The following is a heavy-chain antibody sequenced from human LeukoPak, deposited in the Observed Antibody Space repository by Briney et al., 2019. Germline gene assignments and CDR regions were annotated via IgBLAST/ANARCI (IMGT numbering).Heavy chain of an antibody. Sequence: GGSLSPSCAASGFTFSSYAMSWVRQAPGKGLEWVSAISGSGGSTYYADSVKGRFTISRDNSKNTLYLQMNSLRAEDTAVYYCAKESDFWSGYLYYWGQGTLVAVSS. CDR1: GFTFSSYA. D-gene: IGHD3-3*01. CDR3: AKESDFWSGYLYY. CDR2: ISGSGGST. V-gene: IGHV3-23*01. J-gene: IGHJ4*02.